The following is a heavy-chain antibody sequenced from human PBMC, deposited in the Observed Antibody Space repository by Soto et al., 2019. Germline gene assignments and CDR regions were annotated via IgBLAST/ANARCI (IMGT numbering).Heavy chain of an antibody. Sequence: QVQLVESGGGVVQPGRSLRLSCAASGFTFSSYAMHWVRQAPGKGLEWVAVISYDGSNKYYADSVKGRFTISRDNSKNTLYLQMNSLRAEDAAVYSCARSWPYYDSSGYYGPFDYWGQGTLVTVSS. CDR2: ISYDGSNK. D-gene: IGHD3-22*01. CDR1: GFTFSSYA. V-gene: IGHV3-30-3*01. CDR3: ARSWPYYDSSGYYGPFDY. J-gene: IGHJ4*02.